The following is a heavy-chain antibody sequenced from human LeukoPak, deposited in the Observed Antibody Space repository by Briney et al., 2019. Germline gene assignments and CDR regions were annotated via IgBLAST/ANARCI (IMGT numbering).Heavy chain of an antibody. V-gene: IGHV4-59*08. J-gene: IGHJ4*02. CDR2: IYYSGST. CDR1: GGSISSYY. D-gene: IGHD6-13*01. CDR3: ARHPPRATVWYGFDY. Sequence: SETLSLTCTVSGGSISSYYWSWIRQPPGKGLEWIGYIYYSGSTNYNPSLKSRVTISVDTSKNQFSLKLSSVTAADTAMYYCARHPPRATVWYGFDYWGQGTLVPVSS.